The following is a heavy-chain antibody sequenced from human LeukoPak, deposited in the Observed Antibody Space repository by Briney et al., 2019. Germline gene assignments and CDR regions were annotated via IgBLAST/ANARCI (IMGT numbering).Heavy chain of an antibody. V-gene: IGHV3-20*04. J-gene: IGHJ4*02. Sequence: GGSLRLSCAASGFTFDDYGMSWVRQAPGKGLEWGSGINWNGGSTGYADSVKGRFTISRDNAGNSLYLQMNSLRAEDTALYYCARAGGSYREYYFDYWGQGTLVTVSS. CDR3: ARAGGSYREYYFDY. CDR2: INWNGGST. CDR1: GFTFDDYG. D-gene: IGHD1-26*01.